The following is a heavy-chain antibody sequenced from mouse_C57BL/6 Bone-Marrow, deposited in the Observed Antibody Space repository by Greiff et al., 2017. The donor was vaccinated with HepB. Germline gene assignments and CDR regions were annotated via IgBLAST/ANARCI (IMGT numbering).Heavy chain of an antibody. Sequence: QVQLQQSGAELVRPGTSVKVSCKASGYAFTNYLIEWVKQRPGQGLEWIGVINPGSGGTNYNEKFKGKATLTADKSSSAAYMQLSSLTSEDSAVYFCARFSPYYFDYWGQGTTLTVSS. V-gene: IGHV1-54*01. CDR1: GYAFTNYL. CDR3: ARFSPYYFDY. J-gene: IGHJ2*01. D-gene: IGHD6-1*01. CDR2: INPGSGGT.